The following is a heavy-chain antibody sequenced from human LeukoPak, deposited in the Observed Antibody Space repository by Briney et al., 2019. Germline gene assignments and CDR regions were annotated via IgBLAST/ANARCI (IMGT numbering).Heavy chain of an antibody. D-gene: IGHD2-2*01. V-gene: IGHV1-69*13. CDR1: GGTFSSYA. CDR2: IIPIFGTA. J-gene: IGHJ5*02. CDR3: ARGYCSSTRCPTDPNWFDP. Sequence: ASVKVSCKASGGTFSSYAISWVRQAPGQGLEWMGGIIPIFGTANYAQKFQGRVTITADESTSTAYMELSSLRSEDTAVYYCARGYCSSTRCPTDPNWFDPWGQGTLVTVSS.